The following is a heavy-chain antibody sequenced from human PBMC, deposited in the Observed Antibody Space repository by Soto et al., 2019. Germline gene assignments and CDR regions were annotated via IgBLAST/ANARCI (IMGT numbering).Heavy chain of an antibody. CDR3: AKSGLRMLAYFDH. J-gene: IGHJ4*02. CDR1: GFTFSNYR. V-gene: IGHV3-33*06. Sequence: QVQLVESGGGVVQAGTSLRLSCVASGFTFSNYRMHWVRQAPGKGLEWVAAVWHDGGNAYYAESVKGRFTISRDNSKNTLYLQMNSLRAEDTAVYYCAKSGLRMLAYFDHWGQGTLVTVSS. CDR2: VWHDGGNA. D-gene: IGHD3-3*01.